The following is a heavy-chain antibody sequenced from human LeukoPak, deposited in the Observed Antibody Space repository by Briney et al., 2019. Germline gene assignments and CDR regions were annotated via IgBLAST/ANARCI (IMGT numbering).Heavy chain of an antibody. CDR1: GGSFSGYY. CDR2: TNHSGST. V-gene: IGHV4-34*01. D-gene: IGHD3-10*01. Sequence: PSETLSLTCAVYGGSFSGYYWSWIRQPPGKGLEWIGETNHSGSTNYNPSLKSRVTISVDTSKNQFSLKLSSVTAADTAVYYCAVGGSGSYYARGYWGQGTLVTVSS. J-gene: IGHJ4*02. CDR3: AVGGSGSYYARGY.